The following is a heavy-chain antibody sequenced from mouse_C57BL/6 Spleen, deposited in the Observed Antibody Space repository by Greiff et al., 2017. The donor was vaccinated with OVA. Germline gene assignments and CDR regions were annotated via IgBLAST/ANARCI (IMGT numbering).Heavy chain of an antibody. CDR3: ARRSYYYGSSWAMDY. CDR2: IDPSDSYT. Sequence: QVQLQQPGAELVKPGASVKLSCKASGYTFTSYWMQWVKQRPGQGLEWIGEIDPSDSYTNYNQKFTGKATLTVDTSFSTADRQLSSLTSEDSAVYYCARRSYYYGSSWAMDYWGQGTSVTVSS. J-gene: IGHJ4*01. D-gene: IGHD1-1*01. CDR1: GYTFTSYW. V-gene: IGHV1-50*01.